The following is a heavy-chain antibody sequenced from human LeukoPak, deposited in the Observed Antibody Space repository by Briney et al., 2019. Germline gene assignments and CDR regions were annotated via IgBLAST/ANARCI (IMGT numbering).Heavy chain of an antibody. J-gene: IGHJ5*02. CDR3: ARPRMVRGAISNWFDP. Sequence: GESLKISCKGSGYSFTSYWIGWVRQMPGKGLEWMGIIYPGDSDTRYSPSFQGQVTISADKSISTAYLQWSSLKASDTAMYYCARPRMVRGAISNWFDPWGQGTLVTVSS. CDR2: IYPGDSDT. CDR1: GYSFTSYW. D-gene: IGHD3-10*01. V-gene: IGHV5-51*01.